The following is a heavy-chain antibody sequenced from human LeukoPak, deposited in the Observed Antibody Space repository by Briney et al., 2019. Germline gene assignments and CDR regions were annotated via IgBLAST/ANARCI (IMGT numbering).Heavy chain of an antibody. J-gene: IGHJ6*02. D-gene: IGHD6-19*01. CDR2: ISAYNDNT. V-gene: IGHV1-18*01. CDR1: GYTFASYG. Sequence: ASVKVSCKASGYTFASYGISWVRQAPGQGLEWMGWISAYNDNTRYTQKPQGRVTMTTDTSTSTAYMELRSQRSDDTALYYCARASGVAGTLQGGMDVWGQGTTVTVSS. CDR3: ARASGVAGTLQGGMDV.